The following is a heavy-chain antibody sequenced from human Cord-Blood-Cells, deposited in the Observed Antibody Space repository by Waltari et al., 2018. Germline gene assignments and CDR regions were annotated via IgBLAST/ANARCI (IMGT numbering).Heavy chain of an antibody. Sequence: EVQLVESGGGLVKPGGSLRLSCAASGFTFSNAWMSWVRQAPGKGLAWVGRIKSKTDGGTTDYAAPVKGRFTISRNDSKNTLYLQMNSLKTEDTAVYYCTTAPTYYYDSSGYWDYWGQGTLVTVSS. D-gene: IGHD3-22*01. J-gene: IGHJ4*02. CDR2: IKSKTDGGTT. CDR1: GFTFSNAW. V-gene: IGHV3-15*01. CDR3: TTAPTYYYDSSGYWDY.